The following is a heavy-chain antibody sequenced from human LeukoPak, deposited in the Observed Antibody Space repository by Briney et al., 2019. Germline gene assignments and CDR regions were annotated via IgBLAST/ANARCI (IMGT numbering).Heavy chain of an antibody. V-gene: IGHV4-4*07. Sequence: SETLSLTCTVSGGSISSYYWSWIRQPAGKGLEWIGRIYTSGSTNYNPSLKSRVTMSVDTSKNQFSLKLSSVTAADTAVYYCARSGYDSSGYYLIDYWRQGTLVTVSS. CDR1: GGSISSYY. CDR2: IYTSGST. D-gene: IGHD3-22*01. J-gene: IGHJ4*02. CDR3: ARSGYDSSGYYLIDY.